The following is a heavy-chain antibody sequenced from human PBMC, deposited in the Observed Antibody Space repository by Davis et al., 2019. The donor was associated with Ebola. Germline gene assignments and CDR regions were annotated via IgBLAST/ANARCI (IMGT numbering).Heavy chain of an antibody. J-gene: IGHJ4*02. D-gene: IGHD2-15*01. V-gene: IGHV3-30*03. CDR1: GFTFSSYG. CDR2: ISYDGSNK. Sequence: GGSLRLSCAASGFTFSSYGMHWVRQAPGKGLEWVAVISYDGSNKYYADSVKGRFTISRDNAKNTLYLQMKSLRVEDTAVYYCASMLVLAWGQGTLVTVSS. CDR3: ASMLVLA.